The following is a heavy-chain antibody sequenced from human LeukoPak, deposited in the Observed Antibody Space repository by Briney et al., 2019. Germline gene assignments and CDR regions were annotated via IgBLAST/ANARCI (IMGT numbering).Heavy chain of an antibody. V-gene: IGHV4-31*03. CDR1: DGSISSGGYY. D-gene: IGHD1-1*01. Sequence: PSETLSLTCTVSDGSISSGGYYWSWIRQHPGRGLEWIGNIYHTGGTHYNPSLRSRVTISVDTSKNQFSLKLTSATAADTAVYYCARAPHHDISAFDSWGQGTLVTVSS. CDR2: IYHTGGT. J-gene: IGHJ4*02. CDR3: ARAPHHDISAFDS.